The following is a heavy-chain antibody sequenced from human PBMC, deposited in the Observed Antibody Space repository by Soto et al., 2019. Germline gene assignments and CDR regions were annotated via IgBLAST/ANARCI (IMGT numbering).Heavy chain of an antibody. D-gene: IGHD2-2*01. Sequence: PSETLSLTCTVSGGSISSSSYYWGWIRQPPGKGLEWIGSIYYSGSTYYNPSLKSRVTISVDTSKNQFSLKLSSVTAADTAVYYCARVSLHETGYCSSTSCFPYYFDYWGQGTLVTVSS. CDR3: ARVSLHETGYCSSTSCFPYYFDY. CDR1: GGSISSSSYY. CDR2: IYYSGST. V-gene: IGHV4-39*01. J-gene: IGHJ4*02.